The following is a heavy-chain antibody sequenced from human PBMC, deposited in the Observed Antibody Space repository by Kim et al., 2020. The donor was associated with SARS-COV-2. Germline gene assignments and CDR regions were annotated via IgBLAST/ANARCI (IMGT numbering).Heavy chain of an antibody. CDR3: GRDDLFGSGIPI. J-gene: IGHJ3*02. D-gene: IGHD3-10*01. Sequence: GGSLRLSCVGSGLTLSKFWMSWVRQAPGKGLEWVAQIKPDGSEKYYVNSVRGRFXISRDNAKNSVFLQMSRLNADDTAXXXCGRDDLFGSGIPIWGLGTXXXVS. CDR1: GLTLSKFW. V-gene: IGHV3-7*01. CDR2: IKPDGSEK.